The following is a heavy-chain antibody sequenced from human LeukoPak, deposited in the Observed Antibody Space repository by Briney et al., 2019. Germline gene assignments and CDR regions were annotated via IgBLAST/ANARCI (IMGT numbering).Heavy chain of an antibody. CDR1: GYTFTGYY. CDR3: ARVAAPYYYYYGMDV. CDR2: INPNSGGT. V-gene: IGHV1-2*02. Sequence: ASVKVSCKASGYTFTGYYMHWVRQAPGQGPEWMGWINPNSGGTNYAQKFQGRVTMTRDTSISTAYMELSRLRSDDTAVYYCARVAAPYYYYYGMDVWGQGTTVTVSS. D-gene: IGHD6-19*01. J-gene: IGHJ6*02.